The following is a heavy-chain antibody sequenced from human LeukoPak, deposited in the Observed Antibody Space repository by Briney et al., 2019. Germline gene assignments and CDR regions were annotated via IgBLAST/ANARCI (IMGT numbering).Heavy chain of an antibody. V-gene: IGHV4-59*01. CDR2: IYYSGST. CDR1: GGSISSYY. D-gene: IGHD3-10*01. J-gene: IGHJ6*02. Sequence: SETLSLTCTVSGGSISSYYWSWIRQPPGKGLEWIGYIYYSGSTNYNPSLKSRVTISVDTSKNQFSLKLSSVTAADTAVYYCASGTMVRGVMGYYYYYYGMDVWGQGTTVTVSS. CDR3: ASGTMVRGVMGYYYYYYGMDV.